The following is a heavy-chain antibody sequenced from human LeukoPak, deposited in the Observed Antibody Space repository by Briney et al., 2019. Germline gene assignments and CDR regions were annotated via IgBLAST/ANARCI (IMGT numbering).Heavy chain of an antibody. CDR2: ISWNSGSI. CDR1: GFTFDDYA. CDR3: ATDSGYSTFDI. J-gene: IGHJ3*02. Sequence: GGSLRLSCAASGFTFDDYAMHWVRQAPGKGLEWVSGISWNSGSIGYADSVKGRFTISRDNDKKSLYLDMNTLRAEDTAVYYCATDSGYSTFDIWGQGTMVTVSS. D-gene: IGHD4-11*01. V-gene: IGHV3-9*01.